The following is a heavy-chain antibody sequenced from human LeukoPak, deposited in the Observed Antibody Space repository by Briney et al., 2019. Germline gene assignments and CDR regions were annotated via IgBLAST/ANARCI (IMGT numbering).Heavy chain of an antibody. V-gene: IGHV5-51*01. CDR1: GYSFTSYW. Sequence: GESLKISCKGSGYSFTSYWIGWVRQMPGKGLEWMGIIYPGDSDTRYSPSFRGQVTISADKSISTAYLQWSSLKASDTAMYYCARHAVTGYSNPSPLYYYYYGMDVWGQGTTVTVSS. CDR2: IYPGDSDT. J-gene: IGHJ6*02. CDR3: ARHAVTGYSNPSPLYYYYYGMDV. D-gene: IGHD3-9*01.